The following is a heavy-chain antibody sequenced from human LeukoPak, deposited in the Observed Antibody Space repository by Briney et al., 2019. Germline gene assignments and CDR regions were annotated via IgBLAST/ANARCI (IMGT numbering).Heavy chain of an antibody. CDR2: ISAYNGNT. D-gene: IGHD3-10*01. Sequence: ASVKVSCKASSYTFTSYGISWVRQAPGQGLEWMGWISAYNGNTNYAQKLQGRVTMTTDTSTSTAYMELRSLRSDDTAVYYCARDRSRQGGFDFDYWGQGTLVTVSS. CDR3: ARDRSRQGGFDFDY. J-gene: IGHJ4*02. CDR1: SYTFTSYG. V-gene: IGHV1-18*01.